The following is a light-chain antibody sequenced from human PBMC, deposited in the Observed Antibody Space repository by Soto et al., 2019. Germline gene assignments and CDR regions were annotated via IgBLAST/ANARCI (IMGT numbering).Light chain of an antibody. J-gene: IGKJ1*01. V-gene: IGKV3-15*01. CDR1: QSIPTT. CDR2: SAS. Sequence: EIVMTQSPATLSVSPEERATLSCRGSQSIPTTVAWYQQRSGQAPRLLIHSASTRATGVPARFSGSGSETDFTLTITGLQSEDFGVYYCQQYKGWPTTFGQGTKVEIK. CDR3: QQYKGWPTT.